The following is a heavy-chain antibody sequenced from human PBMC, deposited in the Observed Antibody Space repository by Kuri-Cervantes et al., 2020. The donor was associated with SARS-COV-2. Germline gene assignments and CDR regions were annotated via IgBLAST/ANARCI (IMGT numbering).Heavy chain of an antibody. CDR1: GGTFISYD. Sequence: SVKVSCKPSGGTFISYDISWVRQAPGQGLEWMGGIIPIFGTANYAQKFQGRVTITADESTSTAFMDLRSLRSDDTAVYYCARDGIVVVPAATYYHMDVWGKGTTVTVSS. CDR2: IIPIFGTA. J-gene: IGHJ6*03. CDR3: ARDGIVVVPAATYYHMDV. V-gene: IGHV1-69*13. D-gene: IGHD2-2*01.